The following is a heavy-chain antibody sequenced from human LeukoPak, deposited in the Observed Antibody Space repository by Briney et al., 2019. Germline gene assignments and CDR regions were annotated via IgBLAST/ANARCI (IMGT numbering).Heavy chain of an antibody. CDR3: ARGPVLRYFDWLSTRAWDYYYYYGMDV. V-gene: IGHV4-34*01. Sequence: SETLFLTCAVYGGSFSGYYWSWIRQPPGKGLEWIGEINHSGSTNYNPSLKSRVTISVDTSKNQFSLKLSSVTAADTAVYYCARGPVLRYFDWLSTRAWDYYYYYGMDVWGQGTTVTVSS. D-gene: IGHD3-9*01. CDR2: INHSGST. CDR1: GGSFSGYY. J-gene: IGHJ6*02.